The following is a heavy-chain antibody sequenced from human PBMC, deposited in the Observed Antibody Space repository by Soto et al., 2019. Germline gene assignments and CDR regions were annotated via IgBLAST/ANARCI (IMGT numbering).Heavy chain of an antibody. Sequence: EMQLVQSGAEERKPGDSLKISCKGSGYDFNSHWIGWVRQMPGQGLEWMGIIYPGDSDTRYNPSFQGRVTISADKSTSTAYLQWSTLEASDPAIYYCARLEATRTTWFPGPYNWFDPWGEGTRVTVSS. J-gene: IGHJ5*02. D-gene: IGHD6-13*01. CDR2: IYPGDSDT. CDR3: ARLEATRTTWFPGPYNWFDP. CDR1: GYDFNSHW. V-gene: IGHV5-51*03.